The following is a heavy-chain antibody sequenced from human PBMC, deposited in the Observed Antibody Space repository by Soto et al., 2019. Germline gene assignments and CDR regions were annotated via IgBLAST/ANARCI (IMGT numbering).Heavy chain of an antibody. CDR3: ARGADGGTPYGMDV. CDR2: INHSGST. J-gene: IGHJ6*04. Sequence: SETLSLTCAVYGGSFSGYYWSWIRQPPGKGLEWIGEINHSGSTNYNPSLKSRVTISVDTSKNQFSLKVSSVTAADTAVYYCARGADGGTPYGMDVWGKGTTVTVSS. CDR1: GGSFSGYY. D-gene: IGHD2-15*01. V-gene: IGHV4-34*01.